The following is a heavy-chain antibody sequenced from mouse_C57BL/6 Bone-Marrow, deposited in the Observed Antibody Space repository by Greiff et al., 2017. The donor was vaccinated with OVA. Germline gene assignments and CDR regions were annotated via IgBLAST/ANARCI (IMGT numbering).Heavy chain of an antibody. D-gene: IGHD1-1*01. Sequence: LQESGPELVKPGASVKISCKASGYAFSSSWMNWVKQRPGKGLEWIGRIYPGDGDTNYNGKFKGKATLTADKSSSTAYMQLSSLTSEDSAVYFCARSNYYGSSPYYFDYWGQGTTLTVSS. CDR3: ARSNYYGSSPYYFDY. V-gene: IGHV1-82*01. J-gene: IGHJ2*01. CDR2: IYPGDGDT. CDR1: GYAFSSSW.